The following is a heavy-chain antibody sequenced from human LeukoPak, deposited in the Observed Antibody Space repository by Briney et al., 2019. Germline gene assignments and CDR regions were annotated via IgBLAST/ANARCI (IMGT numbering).Heavy chain of an antibody. CDR2: IYSGGTT. J-gene: IGHJ4*02. CDR1: GFTVSSNY. Sequence: GGSLRLSCAASGFTVSSNYMSWVRQAPGKGLEWVSVIYSGGTTYYADSVNGRFTISRDNSKNTLYLQMNSLRAEDTAVYYCARGPQGSDDYWGQGTLVTVSS. V-gene: IGHV3-53*01. CDR3: ARGPQGSDDY.